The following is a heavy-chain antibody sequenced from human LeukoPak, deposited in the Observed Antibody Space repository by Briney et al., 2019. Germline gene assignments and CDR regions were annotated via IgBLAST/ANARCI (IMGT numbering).Heavy chain of an antibody. Sequence: VGSLRLSCASSGFTFRSFSMHWVRQAPGKGLEYVSAISRSGGDTYYANSVEGRFTISRDNSKNTLYLQMGSLREEDMAVYYCARVGGNDAFDIWGQGTMVTVSS. J-gene: IGHJ3*02. CDR3: ARVGGNDAFDI. D-gene: IGHD6-25*01. V-gene: IGHV3-64*01. CDR2: ISRSGGDT. CDR1: GFTFRSFS.